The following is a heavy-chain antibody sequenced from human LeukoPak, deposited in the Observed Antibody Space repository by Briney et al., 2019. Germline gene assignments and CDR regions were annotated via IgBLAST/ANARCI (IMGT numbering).Heavy chain of an antibody. V-gene: IGHV1-3*04. CDR1: GYIINEYA. CDR3: ARLHTFGGVIVLGY. CDR2: INTATFKT. Sequence: GASVKVSCKVSGYIINEYAIHWVRQAPGQRLEWMGWINTATFKTRYSQKFQGRLTIASDTSASTAYMELSSLRSEDTAVYYCARLHTFGGVIVLGYWGQGTLVTVSS. J-gene: IGHJ4*02. D-gene: IGHD3-16*02.